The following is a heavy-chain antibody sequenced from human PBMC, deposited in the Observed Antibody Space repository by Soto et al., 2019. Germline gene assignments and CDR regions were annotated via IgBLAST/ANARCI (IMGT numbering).Heavy chain of an antibody. CDR2: IYWDADK. J-gene: IGHJ4*02. Sequence: QMTLKESGPTLVKPTQTLTLTCTFSGFSLSTSGVGVGWIRQPPGKALEWLALIYWDADKRYSPSLKSRLTITKDTSKNQVVLTMTNMDPVDTATYYCAHTCCVSTSCYPDYWGQGTLVTVSS. CDR3: AHTCCVSTSCYPDY. CDR1: GFSLSTSGVG. D-gene: IGHD2-2*01. V-gene: IGHV2-5*02.